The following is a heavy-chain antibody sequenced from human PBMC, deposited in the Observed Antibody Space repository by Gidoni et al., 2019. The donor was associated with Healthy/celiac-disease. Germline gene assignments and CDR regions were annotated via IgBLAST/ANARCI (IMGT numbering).Heavy chain of an antibody. CDR1: GGSFSSYY. Sequence: QVQLQESGPGLVKPSETLSLTCTVSGGSFSSYYWSWIRQPAGKGLEWIGRVYTSGSTNYNPSLKSRVSMSVDTSKNQFSLKLSSVTDADTAVYYCARDRIYCSSTSCNNWFDPWGQGTLVTVSS. CDR2: VYTSGST. CDR3: ARDRIYCSSTSCNNWFDP. J-gene: IGHJ5*02. V-gene: IGHV4-4*07. D-gene: IGHD2-2*01.